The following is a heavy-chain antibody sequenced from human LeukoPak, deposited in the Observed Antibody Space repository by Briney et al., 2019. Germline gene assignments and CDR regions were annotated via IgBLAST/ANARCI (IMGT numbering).Heavy chain of an antibody. D-gene: IGHD3-3*01. CDR3: ARGPFWSGYYDD. CDR2: ISDSGSTI. Sequence: PGGSLRLSCAASGFTFSDYYMSWIRQAPGKGLEWVSYISDSGSTIYYADSAKGRFTISRDNAKNSLYLQVNSLRAEDTAVYYCARGPFWSGYYDDWGQGTLVTVSS. J-gene: IGHJ4*02. V-gene: IGHV3-11*01. CDR1: GFTFSDYY.